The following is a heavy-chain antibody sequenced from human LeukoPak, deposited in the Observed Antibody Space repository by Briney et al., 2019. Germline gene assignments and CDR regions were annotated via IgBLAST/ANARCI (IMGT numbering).Heavy chain of an antibody. CDR2: INHSGST. J-gene: IGHJ4*02. CDR3: ARGTVTYCFDY. CDR1: GGSFSGYY. Sequence: SETLSLTCAVYGGSFSGYYWSWIRQPPGKGLEWIGEINHSGSTNYNPPLKSRVTISVDTSKNQFSLKLSSVSAADTAVYYCARGTVTYCFDYWGQGTLVTVSS. D-gene: IGHD4-17*01. V-gene: IGHV4-34*01.